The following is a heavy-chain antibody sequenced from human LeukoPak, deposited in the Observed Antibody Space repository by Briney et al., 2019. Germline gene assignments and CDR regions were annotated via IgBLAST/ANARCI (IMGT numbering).Heavy chain of an antibody. Sequence: ASVKVSCRASGYTFTSYGISWVRQAPGQGLEWMGWISAYNGNTNYAQKLQGRVTMTTDTSTSTAYMELRSLRSDDTAVYYCARGKSSSWYLMYYFDYWGQGTQVTVSS. J-gene: IGHJ4*02. V-gene: IGHV1-18*01. CDR2: ISAYNGNT. CDR3: ARGKSSSWYLMYYFDY. CDR1: GYTFTSYG. D-gene: IGHD6-13*01.